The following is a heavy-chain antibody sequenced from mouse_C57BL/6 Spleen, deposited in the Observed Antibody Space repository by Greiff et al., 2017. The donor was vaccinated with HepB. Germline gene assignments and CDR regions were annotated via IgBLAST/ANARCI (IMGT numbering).Heavy chain of an antibody. D-gene: IGHD1-1*01. CDR2: ISDGGSYT. Sequence: DVKLQESGGGLVKPGGSLKLSCAASGFTFSSYAMSWVRQTPEKRLEWVATISDGGSYTYYPDNVKGRFTISRDNAKNNLYLQMSHLKSEDTAMYYCARPYGSSLYWYFDVWGTGTTVTVSS. V-gene: IGHV5-4*03. CDR3: ARPYGSSLYWYFDV. J-gene: IGHJ1*03. CDR1: GFTFSSYA.